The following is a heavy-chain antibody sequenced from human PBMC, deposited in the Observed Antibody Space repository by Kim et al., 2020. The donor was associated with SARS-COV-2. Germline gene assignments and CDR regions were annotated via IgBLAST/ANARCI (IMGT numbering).Heavy chain of an antibody. J-gene: IGHJ4*02. CDR1: GFTFSNAW. V-gene: IGHV3-15*01. CDR2: IKSKTDGGTT. D-gene: IGHD3-3*01. CDR3: TTSQDFWSGYFPDFDY. Sequence: GGSLRLSCAASGFTFSNAWMSWVRQAPGKGLEWVGRIKSKTDGGTTDYAAPVKGRFTISRDDSKNTLYLQMNSLKTEDTAVYYCTTSQDFWSGYFPDFDYWGQGTLVTVSS.